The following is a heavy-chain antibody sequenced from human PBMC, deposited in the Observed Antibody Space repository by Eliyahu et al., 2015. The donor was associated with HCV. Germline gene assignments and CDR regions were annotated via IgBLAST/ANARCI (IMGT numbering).Heavy chain of an antibody. D-gene: IGHD3-3*01. CDR2: IIPIFGTA. Sequence: EVKKPGSSVKVSCKASGGTFSSYAISWVRQAPGQGLEWMGGIIPIFGTANYAQKFQGRVTITADESTSTAYMELSSLRSEDTAVYYCASQKSITIFGVVNPFYYGMDVWGQGTTVTVSS. CDR1: GGTFSSYA. CDR3: ASQKSITIFGVVNPFYYGMDV. J-gene: IGHJ6*02. V-gene: IGHV1-69*01.